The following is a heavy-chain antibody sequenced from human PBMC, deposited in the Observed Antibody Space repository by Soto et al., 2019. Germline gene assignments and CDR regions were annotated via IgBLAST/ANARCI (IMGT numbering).Heavy chain of an antibody. D-gene: IGHD3-10*01. CDR1: GFTFSSYS. CDR2: ITISSSYI. Sequence: GGSLRLSCSASGFTFSSYSMNWVRQAPGKGLEWVSFITISSSYIYYADSVKGRFTISRDNAKNSLYLQMNSLRVEDTAVYYCVRDPSDLWMPDQYFKHWGHGNLFTVSS. V-gene: IGHV3-21*05. CDR3: VRDPSDLWMPDQYFKH. J-gene: IGHJ1*01.